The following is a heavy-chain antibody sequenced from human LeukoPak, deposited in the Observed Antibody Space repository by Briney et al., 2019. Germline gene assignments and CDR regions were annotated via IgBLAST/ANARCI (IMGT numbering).Heavy chain of an antibody. D-gene: IGHD2-2*01. V-gene: IGHV3-23*01. J-gene: IGHJ4*02. CDR3: ATDRGFYCSSTSCPRD. CDR1: GFSFSSYA. CDR2: ISGSGAGT. Sequence: GGSLRLSCAASGFSFSSYAMSWVRQAPGMGLEWVSAISGSGAGTYYADSVKGRFTISRDNSKNTLHLQMNSLRAEDTAVYYCATDRGFYCSSTSCPRDWGQGTLVTVSS.